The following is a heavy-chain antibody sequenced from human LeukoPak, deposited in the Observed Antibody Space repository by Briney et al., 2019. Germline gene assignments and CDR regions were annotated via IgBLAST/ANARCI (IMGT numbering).Heavy chain of an antibody. Sequence: ASVKLSCTASGYSFTNYGFIWVRQAPGQGLEWMGWISAYNGNTAYAQKIQGRVTMTTDTSASTVYMDLRSLRSDDTAVYYCARSHSGSLRAPFDYWGQGTLVTVSS. D-gene: IGHD3-22*01. CDR3: ARSHSGSLRAPFDY. CDR1: GYSFTNYG. V-gene: IGHV1-18*01. J-gene: IGHJ4*02. CDR2: ISAYNGNT.